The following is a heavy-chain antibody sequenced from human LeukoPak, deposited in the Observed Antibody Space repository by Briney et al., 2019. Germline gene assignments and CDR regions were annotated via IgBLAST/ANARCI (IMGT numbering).Heavy chain of an antibody. CDR3: ARGEWLLTY. Sequence: SETLSLTCTVSGASISSYYWNWIRQPPGKGLEWIGYIYYSGNTNYNPSLKSRVTMSVDTSKNQFSLKVTSVTAADTAVYYCARGEWLLTYWGQGTLVTVSS. CDR2: IYYSGNT. CDR1: GASISSYY. J-gene: IGHJ4*02. D-gene: IGHD3-3*01. V-gene: IGHV4-59*12.